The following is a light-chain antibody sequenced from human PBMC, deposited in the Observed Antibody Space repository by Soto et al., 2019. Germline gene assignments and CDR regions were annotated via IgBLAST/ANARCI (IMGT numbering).Light chain of an antibody. CDR3: HQYNNFWT. CDR2: GAS. CDR1: QSVSSR. Sequence: EIVMTQSPATLSVSPGERGTLSCRASQSVSSRLAWYHQKPDQSPRLLIYGASTRATGIPARFSGSGSGTEFTLTISSLQSEDFGLYYCHQYNNFWTFGQGTKVDIK. V-gene: IGKV3-15*01. J-gene: IGKJ1*01.